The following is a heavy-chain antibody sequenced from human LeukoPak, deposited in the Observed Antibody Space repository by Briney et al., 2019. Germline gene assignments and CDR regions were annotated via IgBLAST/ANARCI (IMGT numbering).Heavy chain of an antibody. D-gene: IGHD6-25*01. Sequence: GGSLRLSCAASGFTVSNSYMSWVRQAPGKGLEWVSVIYSGGSTYYADSVEGRFTISRDNSKNTLYLQMNSLRAEDTAVYYCARDRHIAAAGYYFDYWGQGTLVTVSS. J-gene: IGHJ4*02. CDR3: ARDRHIAAAGYYFDY. CDR2: IYSGGST. CDR1: GFTVSNSY. V-gene: IGHV3-53*01.